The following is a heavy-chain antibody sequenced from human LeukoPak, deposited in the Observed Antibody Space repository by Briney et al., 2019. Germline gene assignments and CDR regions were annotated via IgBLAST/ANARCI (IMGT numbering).Heavy chain of an antibody. V-gene: IGHV4-59*08. CDR2: IYYSGST. J-gene: IGHJ6*03. CDR3: ARTYYYYYYMDV. CDR1: GGSIRSYY. Sequence: KPSETLSLTCTVSGGSIRSYYWSWIRQPPGKGLEWIGFIYYSGSTYYNPSLKSRVTISVDTSKNQFSLKLSSVTAADTAVYYCARTYYYYYYMDVWGKGTTVTVSS.